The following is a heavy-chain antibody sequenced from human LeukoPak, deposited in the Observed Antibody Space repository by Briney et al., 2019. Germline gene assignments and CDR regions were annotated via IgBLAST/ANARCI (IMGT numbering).Heavy chain of an antibody. CDR2: ISGGST. CDR3: AKGATGWYGYYFDY. J-gene: IGHJ4*02. D-gene: IGHD6-19*01. CDR1: GFTFSSYA. V-gene: IGHV3-23*01. Sequence: GGSLRLSCAASGFTFSSYAMSWVRQAPGKGLEWVSGISGGSTHYADSVKGRFTISRDNSKNTLYLQMNSLRAEDTAVYYCAKGATGWYGYYFDYWGQGTLVTVSS.